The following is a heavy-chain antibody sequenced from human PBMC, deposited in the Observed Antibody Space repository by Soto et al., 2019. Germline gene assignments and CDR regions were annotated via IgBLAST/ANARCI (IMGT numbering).Heavy chain of an antibody. J-gene: IGHJ4*02. CDR1: GGSMSSYY. D-gene: IGHD6-6*01. CDR2: ISYSGST. CDR3: ARADSSASVGY. Sequence: LSLTCTVSGGSMSSYYWTWLRQSPGRGLEWIVYISYSGSTYYNPSLKSRVTISADTSKNQFSLRMNSMIAADTAVYYCARADSSASVGYWGRGTLVTVSS. V-gene: IGHV4-59*01.